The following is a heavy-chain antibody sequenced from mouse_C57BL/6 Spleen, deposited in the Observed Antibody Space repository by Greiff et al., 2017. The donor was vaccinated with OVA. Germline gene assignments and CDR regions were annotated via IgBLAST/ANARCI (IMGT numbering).Heavy chain of an antibody. Sequence: QVQLQQPGAELVKPGASVKVSCKASGYTFTSYWMHWVKQRPGQGLEWIGRLHPSDSDTNYNQKFKGKATLTVDKSSSTAYMQLSSLTSEDSAVYYCAISILGAVVATVDYWGQGTTLTVSS. D-gene: IGHD1-1*01. V-gene: IGHV1-74*01. CDR1: GYTFTSYW. CDR3: AISILGAVVATVDY. J-gene: IGHJ2*01. CDR2: LHPSDSDT.